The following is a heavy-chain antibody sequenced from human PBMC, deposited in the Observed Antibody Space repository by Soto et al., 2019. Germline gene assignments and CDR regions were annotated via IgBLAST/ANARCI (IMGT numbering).Heavy chain of an antibody. V-gene: IGHV1-69*01. D-gene: IGHD1-1*01. CDR1: GGTFSGYA. CDR2: IIPIFGIT. Sequence: QAQLMQSGAEVKEPGSSVKVSCKASGGTFSGYAISWVRQAPGQVLEWLGGIIPIFGITNYAQKFQHRLTIAADESSATVYMDLRRLTSADSAIYYCARNPRSITGTTSSEDFQHWGQGTLVSVS. J-gene: IGHJ1*01. CDR3: ARNPRSITGTTSSEDFQH.